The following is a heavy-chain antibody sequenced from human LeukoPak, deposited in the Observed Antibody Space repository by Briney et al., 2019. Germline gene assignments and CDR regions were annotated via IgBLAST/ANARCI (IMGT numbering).Heavy chain of an antibody. CDR1: GFIFSSCA. CDR3: AKGSDYYYDSSSFVDY. D-gene: IGHD3-22*01. V-gene: IGHV3-23*01. CDR2: ISGSGGSA. J-gene: IGHJ4*02. Sequence: PGGSLRLSCAASGFIFSSCAMTWVRQAPGKGLEWVSAISGSGGSAYYADSVKGRFTISRDNSKSTLYLQLNSLRAEDTAVYYCAKGSDYYYDSSSFVDYWGQGTLVPVSS.